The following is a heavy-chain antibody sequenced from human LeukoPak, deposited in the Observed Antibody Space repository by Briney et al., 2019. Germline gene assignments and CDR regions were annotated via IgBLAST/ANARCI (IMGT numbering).Heavy chain of an antibody. Sequence: ASVNVSCKAFGYTFTSYYMHWVRQAPGQGLEWMGIINPSGGSTSYAQKFQGRVTMTRDTSTSTVYMELSSLRSEDTAVYYCARDPPYDFWSGYYTGYYGMDVWGQGTTVTVSS. J-gene: IGHJ6*02. CDR2: INPSGGST. CDR3: ARDPPYDFWSGYYTGYYGMDV. CDR1: GYTFTSYY. D-gene: IGHD3-3*01. V-gene: IGHV1-46*01.